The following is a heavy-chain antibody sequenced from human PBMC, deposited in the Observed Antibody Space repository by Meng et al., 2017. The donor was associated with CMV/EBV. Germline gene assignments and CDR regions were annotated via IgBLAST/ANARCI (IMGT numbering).Heavy chain of an antibody. CDR2: IYYSGST. CDR3: ARLTGTTIRGPNFDY. CDR1: GGSISSSSYY. Sequence: SETLSLTCTVSGGSISSSSYYWGWIRQPPGKGLEWIGSIYYSGSTYYNPSLKSRVTISVDTSKNQFSLKLSSVTAADTAVYYCARLTGTTIRGPNFDYWGQGTLVTVSS. J-gene: IGHJ4*02. D-gene: IGHD1-7*01. V-gene: IGHV4-39*07.